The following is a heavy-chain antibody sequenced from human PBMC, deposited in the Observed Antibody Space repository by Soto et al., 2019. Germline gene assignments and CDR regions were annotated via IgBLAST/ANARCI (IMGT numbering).Heavy chain of an antibody. V-gene: IGHV5-10-1*01. J-gene: IGHJ6*02. CDR2: IDPSDSYT. Sequence: PGESLKISCKGSGYSFTSYWISWVRQMPGKGLEWMGRIDPSDSYTNYSPSFQGHVTISADKSISTAYLQWSSLKASDTAMYYCARRALERQWLVRGMDVWGQGTTVTVSS. CDR3: ARRALERQWLVRGMDV. D-gene: IGHD6-19*01. CDR1: GYSFTSYW.